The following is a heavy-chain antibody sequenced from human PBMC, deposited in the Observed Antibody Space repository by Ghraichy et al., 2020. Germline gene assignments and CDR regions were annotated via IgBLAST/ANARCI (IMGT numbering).Heavy chain of an antibody. Sequence: GGSLRLSCAASGFPFSSYAMSWVRQSPGKGLEWVSAITVNGGRIYYADSVKGRFTISRDNSKSSLYLQMNSLRAEDTALYYCAIQRNIVGRLARFDYWGQGSMVTGSS. V-gene: IGHV3-23*01. CDR3: AIQRNIVGRLARFDY. J-gene: IGHJ4*02. D-gene: IGHD1-26*01. CDR1: GFPFSSYA. CDR2: ITVNGGRI.